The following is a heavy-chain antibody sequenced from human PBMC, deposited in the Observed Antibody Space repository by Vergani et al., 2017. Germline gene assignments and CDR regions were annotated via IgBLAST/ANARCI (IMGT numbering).Heavy chain of an antibody. Sequence: QVQLQESGPGLVKPSETLSLTCTVSNYSISRGYFWGWIRRPPGKGLEWIGYIYYSGSTYYNPSLKSRVTISVDTSKNQFSLKLSSVTAADTAVYYCARMDDTKTWFGESEPFDPWGQGTLVTVSS. CDR3: ARMDDTKTWFGESEPFDP. J-gene: IGHJ5*02. CDR2: IYYSGST. CDR1: NYSISRGYF. D-gene: IGHD3-10*01. V-gene: IGHV4-31*03.